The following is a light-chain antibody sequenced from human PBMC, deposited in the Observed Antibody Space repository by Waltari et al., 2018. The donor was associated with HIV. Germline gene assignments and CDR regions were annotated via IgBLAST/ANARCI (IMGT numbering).Light chain of an antibody. Sequence: QSALAQSPSASGFPGQAVTLSCTGTSSDIGSSDYISWYQQHPGKSPKLMIYDVYKRPSGIPDRFSGSKSGNTASLTVSGLQAEDEANYYCSSYAGSTNRVVFGGGTFLTVL. V-gene: IGLV2-8*01. J-gene: IGLJ2*01. CDR1: SSDIGSSDY. CDR3: SSYAGSTNRVV. CDR2: DVY.